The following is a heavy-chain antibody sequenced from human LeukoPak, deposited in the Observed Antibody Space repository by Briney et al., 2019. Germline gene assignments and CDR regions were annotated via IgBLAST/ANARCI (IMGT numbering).Heavy chain of an antibody. D-gene: IGHD2-15*01. J-gene: IGHJ6*03. CDR3: AREFQVVVAATQGSYYYYYYMDV. V-gene: IGHV1-2*02. Sequence: ASVKVSCKASGYTFTSYDINWVRQAPGQGLEWMGWINPNSGGTNYAQKFQGRVTMTRDTSISTAYMELSRLRSDDTAVYYCAREFQVVVAATQGSYYYYYYMDVWGKGTTVTVSS. CDR1: GYTFTSYD. CDR2: INPNSGGT.